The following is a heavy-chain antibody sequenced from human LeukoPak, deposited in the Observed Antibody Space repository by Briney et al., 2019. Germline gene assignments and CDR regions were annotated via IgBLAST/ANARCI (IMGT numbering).Heavy chain of an antibody. D-gene: IGHD7-27*01. CDR3: TRGSLGRNYFDY. J-gene: IGHJ4*02. V-gene: IGHV3-21*01. Sequence: GGSLRLSCAASGFTLNTYTMNWVRQAPGKGLEWVSSISVRGISIYYADSVKGRFTISRDNAKNSLYLLMNSLRAEDTAVYYCTRGSLGRNYFDYWGQGTLVTVSS. CDR2: ISVRGISI. CDR1: GFTLNTYT.